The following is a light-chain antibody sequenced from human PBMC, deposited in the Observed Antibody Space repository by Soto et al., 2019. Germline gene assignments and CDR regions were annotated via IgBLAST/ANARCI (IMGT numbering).Light chain of an antibody. CDR1: SSNIGGNT. V-gene: IGLV1-44*01. Sequence: QSVLNQPPSVSGTPGQRVTISCSGSSSNIGGNTVNWYHHLPGTAPKVLIYIDNQRPSGVPDRFSGSKSGTSASLAISGLQSEDEADYYCVTWDKSLNSRVFGTGTKLTVL. CDR3: VTWDKSLNSRV. CDR2: IDN. J-gene: IGLJ1*01.